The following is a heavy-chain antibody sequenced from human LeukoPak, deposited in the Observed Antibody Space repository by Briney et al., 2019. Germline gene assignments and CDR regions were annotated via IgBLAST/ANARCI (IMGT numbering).Heavy chain of an antibody. J-gene: IGHJ4*02. CDR1: GGSFSGYY. CDR3: ARSEYYYGSGSYYSDY. D-gene: IGHD3-10*01. CDR2: INHSGST. V-gene: IGHV4-34*01. Sequence: SETLSLTCAVYGGSFSGYYWSWIRQPPGKGLEWIGEINHSGSTNYNPSLKSRVTISVDTSKNQFSLKLSPVTAADTAVYYCARSEYYYGSGSYYSDYWGQGTLVTVSS.